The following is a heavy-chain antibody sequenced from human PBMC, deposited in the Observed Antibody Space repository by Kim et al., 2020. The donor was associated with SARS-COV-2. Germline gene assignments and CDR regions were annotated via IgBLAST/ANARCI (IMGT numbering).Heavy chain of an antibody. CDR3: AREAADYGGNSGYFDL. D-gene: IGHD4-17*01. CDR1: GFTFSSYA. J-gene: IGHJ2*01. V-gene: IGHV3-30-3*01. CDR2: ISYDGSNK. Sequence: GGSLRLSCAASGFTFSSYAMHWVRQAPGKGLEWVAVISYDGSNKYYADSVKGRFTISRDNSKNTLYLQMNSLRAEDTAVYYCAREAADYGGNSGYFDLWGRGTLVTVSS.